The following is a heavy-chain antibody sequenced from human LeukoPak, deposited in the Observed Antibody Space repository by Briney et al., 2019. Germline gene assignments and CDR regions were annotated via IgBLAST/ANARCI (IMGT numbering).Heavy chain of an antibody. Sequence: GASVKVSCKASGYTFTGYYMHWVRQAPGQGLEWMGWINPNSGGTNYAQKFRGRVTMTRDTSISTAYMELSRLRSDDTAVYYCARAESGVANDAFDIWGQGTMVTVSS. V-gene: IGHV1-2*02. D-gene: IGHD5-12*01. J-gene: IGHJ3*02. CDR3: ARAESGVANDAFDI. CDR1: GYTFTGYY. CDR2: INPNSGGT.